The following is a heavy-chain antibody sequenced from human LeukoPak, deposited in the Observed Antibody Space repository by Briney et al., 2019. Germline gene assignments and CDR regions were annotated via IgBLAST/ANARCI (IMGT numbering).Heavy chain of an antibody. D-gene: IGHD3-22*01. CDR1: GFTFSGSA. V-gene: IGHV3-73*01. CDR2: IRTEANNYAT. J-gene: IGHJ4*02. CDR3: TRLERYYDSSGYYSLDY. Sequence: PGGSLRLSCAASGFTFSGSAIHWVRQASGKGLEWVGRIRTEANNYATEYAVSVKGRFTISRDDSKNTAYLQMNSLKTEDTAVYYCTRLERYYDSSGYYSLDYWGQGTLVTVSS.